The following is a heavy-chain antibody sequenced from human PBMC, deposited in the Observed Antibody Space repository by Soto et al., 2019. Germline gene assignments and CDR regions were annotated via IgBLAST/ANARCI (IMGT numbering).Heavy chain of an antibody. J-gene: IGHJ4*02. V-gene: IGHV1-3*01. CDR1: GYTFTSYG. CDR2: INAGNGNT. CDR3: AXDRPFYGRAFDX. D-gene: IGHD1-26*01. Sequence: ASVKVSCKASGYTFTSYGMHWVRQAPGQRLEWMGWINAGNGNTKYSQKFQGRVTITRDTSASTAYMELSSLRSEDTAVYYCAXDRPFYGRAFDXWGQGTLVTVSS.